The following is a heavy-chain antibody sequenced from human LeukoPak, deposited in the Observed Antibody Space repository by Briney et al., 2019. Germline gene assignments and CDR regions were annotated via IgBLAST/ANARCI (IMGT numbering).Heavy chain of an antibody. V-gene: IGHV1-2*02. D-gene: IGHD1-26*01. CDR3: ARALSWDLLGLLTVVY. CDR2: INPNSGGT. J-gene: IGHJ4*02. Sequence: ASVKVSCKASGYTFTGYYMHWVRQAPGQGLEWMGWINPNSGGTNYAQKFQGRVTMTRDTSISTAYMELSRLRSDDTAVYYCARALSWDLLGLLTVVYWGQGTLVTVSS. CDR1: GYTFTGYY.